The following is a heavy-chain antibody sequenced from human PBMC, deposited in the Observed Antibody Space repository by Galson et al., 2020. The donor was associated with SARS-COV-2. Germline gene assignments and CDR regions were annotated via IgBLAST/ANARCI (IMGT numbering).Heavy chain of an antibody. CDR1: GGSFSGYY. Sequence: ETSETLSLTCAVYGGSFSGYYWSWIRQPPGKGLEWIGEINHSGSTNYNPSLKSRVTISVDTSKNQFSLKLSSVTAADTAVYYCARVLTQLWHSYFDYWGQGTLVTVSS. CDR3: ARVLTQLWHSYFDY. D-gene: IGHD5-18*01. CDR2: INHSGST. J-gene: IGHJ4*02. V-gene: IGHV4-34*01.